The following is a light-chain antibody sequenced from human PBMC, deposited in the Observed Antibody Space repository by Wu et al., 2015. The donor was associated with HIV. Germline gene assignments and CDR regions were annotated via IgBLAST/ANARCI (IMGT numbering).Light chain of an antibody. CDR3: QHYGSSQWT. CDR2: GAS. Sequence: LSCRASQXVRQELSLVPPDTWASLPGLLIYGASSRPLAIPDRFSGSGSGTDFTLTITRLEPEDFAVYYCQHYGSSQWTFGQGTKVEIK. CDR1: QXVRQE. V-gene: IGKV3-20*01. J-gene: IGKJ1*01.